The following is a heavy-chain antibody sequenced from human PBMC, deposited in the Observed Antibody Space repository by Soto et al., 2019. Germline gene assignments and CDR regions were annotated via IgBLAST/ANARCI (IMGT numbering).Heavy chain of an antibody. CDR3: ARLEYSSVNYYYYGMDV. Sequence: HGESLKISCKGSGYSFTSYWIGWVRQMPGKGLEWMGIIYPGDSDTRYSPSFQGQVTISADKSISTAYLQWSSLKASDTAMYYCARLEYSSVNYYYYGMDVWGQGTTVTVSS. D-gene: IGHD6-6*01. V-gene: IGHV5-51*01. CDR1: GYSFTSYW. CDR2: IYPGDSDT. J-gene: IGHJ6*02.